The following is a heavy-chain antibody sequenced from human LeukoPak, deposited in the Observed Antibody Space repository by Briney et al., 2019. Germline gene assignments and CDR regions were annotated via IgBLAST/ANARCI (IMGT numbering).Heavy chain of an antibody. V-gene: IGHV4-4*07. D-gene: IGHD3-10*01. CDR2: LYISGST. CDR1: GASISSYY. CDR3: ARDLSGSLYFDY. Sequence: KPSEILSLTCTVSGASISSYYYNWIRQTAGRGLEWIGRLYISGSTDYNPSLKNRVTISVDTSNNQFSLKLNSVTAADTAVCFCARDLSGSLYFDYWGQGVLVTVSS. J-gene: IGHJ4*02.